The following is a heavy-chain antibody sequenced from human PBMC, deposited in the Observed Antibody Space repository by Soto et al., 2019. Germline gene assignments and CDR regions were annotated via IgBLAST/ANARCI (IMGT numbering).Heavy chain of an antibody. CDR3: ARVGLRLIDY. V-gene: IGHV4-38-2*01. CDR2: IHHGGSS. CDR1: GSPIGSSYY. Sequence: SLTCAVSGSPIGSSYYWGWIRQPPGKGLEWIGTIHHGGSSFYNPSLKSRVTMSVDTSKNQFSLKLSSVTAADTAVYYCARVGLRLIDYWGQGTLVTVSS. D-gene: IGHD5-12*01. J-gene: IGHJ4*02.